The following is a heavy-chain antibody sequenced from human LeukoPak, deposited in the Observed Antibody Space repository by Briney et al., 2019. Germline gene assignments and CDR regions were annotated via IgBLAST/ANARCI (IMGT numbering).Heavy chain of an antibody. D-gene: IGHD3-10*01. CDR1: GGSISSYY. V-gene: IGHV4-59*12. CDR2: FYHSGIT. Sequence: SETLSLTCTVSGGSISSYYWSWIRQPPGKGLEWIGYFYHSGITKYNPSLKSRVTISVDTSKNQFSLKLSSVTAADTAVYFCARAEGSGSGAYTLDYWGQGILVTVSS. CDR3: ARAEGSGSGAYTLDY. J-gene: IGHJ4*02.